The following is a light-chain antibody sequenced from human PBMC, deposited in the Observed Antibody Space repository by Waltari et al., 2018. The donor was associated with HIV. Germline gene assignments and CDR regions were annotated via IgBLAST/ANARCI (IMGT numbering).Light chain of an antibody. CDR3: MQALQTPLT. J-gene: IGKJ4*01. Sequence: DIMMTQSPLSLPVTPGEPASISCRASQSLLLSNGYNYLDWYLQKPGQSPQLLLYVGSNRASGVPDRFSGSGSGTDFTLKISRVEAEDVGLYYCMQALQTPLTFGGGTKVEIK. CDR2: VGS. V-gene: IGKV2-28*01. CDR1: QSLLLSNGYNY.